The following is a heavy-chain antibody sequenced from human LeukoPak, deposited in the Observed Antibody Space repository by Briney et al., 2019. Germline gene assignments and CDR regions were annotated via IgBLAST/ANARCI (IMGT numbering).Heavy chain of an antibody. CDR1: GFTFSTYA. V-gene: IGHV3-23*01. CDR2: LSSSGGNT. D-gene: IGHD3-22*01. CDR3: ARDSNILNGYFQH. J-gene: IGHJ1*01. Sequence: GGSLRLPCAASGFTFSTYAMTWLRQAPGKGLEWVSALSSSGGNTYYADSVKGRFTISRDNSKNTLYLQMNSLRAEDTAVYYCARDSNILNGYFQHWGQGTLVTVSS.